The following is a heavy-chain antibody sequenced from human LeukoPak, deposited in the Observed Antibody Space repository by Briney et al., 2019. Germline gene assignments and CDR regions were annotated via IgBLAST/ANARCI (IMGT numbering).Heavy chain of an antibody. CDR3: ASGNFQH. V-gene: IGHV1-8*03. Sequence: ASVKVSCKASGYPFTIYDINWVRQATGQGLEWMGWMNPNTGDTAYAQNFQGRVTITRSTSLNTTYMELSSLRPDDTAVYYCASGNFQHWGQGTLVSVSS. CDR1: GYPFTIYD. CDR2: MNPNTGDT. J-gene: IGHJ1*01.